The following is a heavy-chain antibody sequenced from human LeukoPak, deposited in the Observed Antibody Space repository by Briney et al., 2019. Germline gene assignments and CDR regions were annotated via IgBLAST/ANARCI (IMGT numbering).Heavy chain of an antibody. V-gene: IGHV3-48*03. CDR2: INDRGDTI. D-gene: IGHD1-26*01. CDR1: GSTFSSYE. Sequence: PGGSLRLPCAASGSTFSSYEMNWVRQAPGKGLEWVSYINDRGDTIYYAESVKGRFTISRDNAKTSLYLQMTSLRADDTAVYYCARTVGATDSLDYWGQGTLVTVSS. CDR3: ARTVGATDSLDY. J-gene: IGHJ4*02.